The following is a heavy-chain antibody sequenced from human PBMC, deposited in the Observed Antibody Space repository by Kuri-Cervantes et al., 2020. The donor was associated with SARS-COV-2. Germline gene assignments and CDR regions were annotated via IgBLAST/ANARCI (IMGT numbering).Heavy chain of an antibody. J-gene: IGHJ4*02. D-gene: IGHD6-13*01. Sequence: ASVKVSCKASGYSFTSYGTSWVRQAPGQGLEWMGWISAYSGNTNYAQKLQGRVTMTTDTSTNTAYMELSSLRTEDTAVYYCARAPSIAAAGTYGYWGQGTLVTVSS. CDR3: ARAPSIAAAGTYGY. CDR2: ISAYSGNT. V-gene: IGHV1-18*01. CDR1: GYSFTSYG.